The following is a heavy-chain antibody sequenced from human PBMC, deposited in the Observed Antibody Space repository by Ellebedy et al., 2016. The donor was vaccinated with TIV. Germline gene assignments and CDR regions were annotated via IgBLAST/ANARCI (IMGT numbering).Heavy chain of an antibody. V-gene: IGHV4-30-2*01. J-gene: IGHJ6*02. CDR2: IWHSGNT. D-gene: IGHD3-10*01. CDR1: GGSISSGGYS. CDR3: ARDTAPLTMAYYYAMDV. Sequence: SETLSLTXAVSGGSISSGGYSWSLIRQPPGKGLEWIGYIWHSGNTYYNPSLESRVTISVDRSKNQFSLKLSSVTAADTAVYYCARDTAPLTMAYYYAMDVWGQGTTVTVSS.